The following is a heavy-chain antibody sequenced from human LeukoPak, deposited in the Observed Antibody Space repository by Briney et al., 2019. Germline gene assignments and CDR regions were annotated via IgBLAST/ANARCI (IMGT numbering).Heavy chain of an antibody. CDR3: AKDSLARDSSGYYVPPEEFDGMDV. J-gene: IGHJ6*02. V-gene: IGHV3-30*04. CDR1: GFSFSSYA. Sequence: SGRSLRLSCAASGFSFSSYAMHWVRQAPGKGLEWVAVISYDGSNKYYADSVKGRFTISRDNSKNTLYLQMNSLRAEDTAVYYCAKDSLARDSSGYYVPPEEFDGMDVWGQGTTVTVSS. D-gene: IGHD3-22*01. CDR2: ISYDGSNK.